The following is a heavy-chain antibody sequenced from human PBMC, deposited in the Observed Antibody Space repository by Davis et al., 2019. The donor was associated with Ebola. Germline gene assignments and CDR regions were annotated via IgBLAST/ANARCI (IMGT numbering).Heavy chain of an antibody. CDR1: GFTFSTHT. CDR2: ISGSGGST. CDR3: AKDGYCSSTSCYIGIDAFDI. Sequence: PGGSLRLSCAASGFTFSTHTMSWVRQAPGKGLEWVSAISGSGGSTYYADSVKGRFTISRDNSKNTLYLQMNSLRAEDTAVYYCAKDGYCSSTSCYIGIDAFDIWGQGTMVTVSS. V-gene: IGHV3-23*01. J-gene: IGHJ3*02. D-gene: IGHD2-2*02.